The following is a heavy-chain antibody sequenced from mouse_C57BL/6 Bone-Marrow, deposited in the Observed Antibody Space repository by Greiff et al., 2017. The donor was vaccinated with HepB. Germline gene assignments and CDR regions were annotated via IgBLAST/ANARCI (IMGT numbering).Heavy chain of an antibody. D-gene: IGHD1-1*01. J-gene: IGHJ2*01. CDR3: ASEYITTVGYFDY. V-gene: IGHV1-7*01. CDR1: GYTFTSYW. Sequence: VQLQESGAELAKPGASVKLSCKASGYTFTSYWMHWVKQRPGQGLEWIGYFNPSSGYTKYNQKFKDKATLTADKSSSTAYMQLSSLTYEDSAVYNCASEYITTVGYFDYWGQGTTLTVSS. CDR2: FNPSSGYT.